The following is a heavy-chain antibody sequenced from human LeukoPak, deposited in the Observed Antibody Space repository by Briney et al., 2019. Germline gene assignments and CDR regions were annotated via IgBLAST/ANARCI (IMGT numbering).Heavy chain of an antibody. CDR1: GFTVNYNY. J-gene: IGHJ3*02. CDR3: ARGFGDAFDI. V-gene: IGHV3-53*01. Sequence: GGSLRLSCAASGFTVNYNYMSWVRRAPGKGLQWVSVIYIGGSGGSTYYADSVKGRFTISRDNSKNTLYLQMNSLRAEDTAVYYCARGFGDAFDIWGQGTMVTVSS. D-gene: IGHD3-10*01. CDR2: IYIGGSGGST.